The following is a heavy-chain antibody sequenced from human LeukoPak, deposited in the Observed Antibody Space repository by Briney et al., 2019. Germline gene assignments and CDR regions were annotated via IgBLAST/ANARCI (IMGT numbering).Heavy chain of an antibody. J-gene: IGHJ4*02. CDR1: GGSISSGSYS. Sequence: SQTLSLTCTVSGGSISSGSYSWGWVRQPPGKGLEWVGYIYPRGSTYYNPSLKSRVILSLDKSANQFSLNLSSVTAADTAVYYCARFSPRAMGNYLDFWGQGTLVTVSS. CDR3: ARFSPRAMGNYLDF. D-gene: IGHD7-27*01. V-gene: IGHV4-30-2*01. CDR2: IYPRGST.